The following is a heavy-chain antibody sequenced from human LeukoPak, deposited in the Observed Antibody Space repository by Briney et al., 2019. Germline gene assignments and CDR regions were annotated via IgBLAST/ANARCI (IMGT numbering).Heavy chain of an antibody. V-gene: IGHV1-69*13. CDR2: IIPIFGTA. CDR3: ARCYGSGSYYTDY. Sequence: ASVKVSCTASGGTFSSYAISWVRQAPGQGLEWMGGIIPIFGTANYAQKFQGRVTITADESTSTAYMELSSLRSEDTAVYYCARCYGSGSYYTDYWGQGTLVTVSS. J-gene: IGHJ4*02. CDR1: GGTFSSYA. D-gene: IGHD3-10*01.